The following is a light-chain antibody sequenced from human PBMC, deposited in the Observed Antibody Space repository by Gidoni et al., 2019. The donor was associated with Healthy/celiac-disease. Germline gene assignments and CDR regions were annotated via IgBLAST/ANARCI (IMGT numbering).Light chain of an antibody. J-gene: IGKJ1*01. CDR2: GAS. Sequence: EIVMTQSRATLSVSPGERATLSCRARQSVSSNLALYQQKPGQAPRLLIYGASTSATGIPARFSGSGSGTEFTLTISSLQSEDFAVYYCQQYNNWPPWTFGQGTKVEIK. CDR1: QSVSSN. V-gene: IGKV3-15*01. CDR3: QQYNNWPPWT.